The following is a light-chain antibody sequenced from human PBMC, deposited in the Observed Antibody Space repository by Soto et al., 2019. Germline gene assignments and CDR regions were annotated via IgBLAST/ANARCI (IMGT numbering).Light chain of an antibody. Sequence: EIVLTQSPATLALSPGERATISCRASQSVSSYLAWYQQKPGQAPRLLIYDASNRATGIPARFSGSGSGTDFSRTISSLEPEDFAVYYCQQRSNWPLITFGQGTRLEIK. CDR2: DAS. CDR3: QQRSNWPLIT. V-gene: IGKV3-11*01. CDR1: QSVSSY. J-gene: IGKJ5*01.